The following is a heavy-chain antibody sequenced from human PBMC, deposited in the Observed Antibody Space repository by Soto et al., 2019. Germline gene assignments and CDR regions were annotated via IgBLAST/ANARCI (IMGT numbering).Heavy chain of an antibody. CDR2: LSYGGANK. V-gene: IGHV3-30*18. CDR3: AKMLTLVLRSFDSTLNDFDL. J-gene: IGHJ4*02. CDR1: GFNFSDYA. Sequence: QVQLVESGGGVVQPGRSLRLSCAASGFNFSDYAMSWVRQTPGKGLEWVAVLSYGGANKYYSNSVKGRFTISRDNSKNTVYLQMSNLRPEDTAIYYCAKMLTLVLRSFDSTLNDFDLWGQGTLVTVSS. D-gene: IGHD3-9*01.